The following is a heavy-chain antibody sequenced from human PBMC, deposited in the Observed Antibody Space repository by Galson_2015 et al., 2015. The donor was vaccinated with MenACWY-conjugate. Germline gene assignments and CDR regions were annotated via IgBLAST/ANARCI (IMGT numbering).Heavy chain of an antibody. CDR2: VYRDGKT. D-gene: IGHD3-22*01. CDR1: GFSVSRED. J-gene: IGHJ5*02. CDR3: ARESGDSSGHPSS. Sequence: SLRLPCRACGFSVSREDLSWCRHAPGMGREWVSIVYRDGKTFYADSVQGRFTISRDNSKNTLYLQMNSLTAEDTAVYYCARESGDSSGHPSSWGQGTLVTVSS. V-gene: IGHV3-53*01.